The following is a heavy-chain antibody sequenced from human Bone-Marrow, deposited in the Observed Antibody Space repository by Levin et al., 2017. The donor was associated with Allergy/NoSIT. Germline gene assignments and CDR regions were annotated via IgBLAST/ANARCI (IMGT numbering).Heavy chain of an antibody. CDR2: LLPLFFPS. J-gene: IGHJ1*01. CDR3: ARDERKYYDSSGYYYGPSYFQH. CDR1: GGTFSSYA. V-gene: IGHV1-69*01. Sequence: SCKASGGTFSSYAISWVRQAPGPFLSFLFLLLPLFFPSTSAQTFQGRVTITADESTSTAYMELSSLRSEDTAVYYCARDERKYYDSSGYYYGPSYFQHWGQGTLVTVSS. D-gene: IGHD3-22*01.